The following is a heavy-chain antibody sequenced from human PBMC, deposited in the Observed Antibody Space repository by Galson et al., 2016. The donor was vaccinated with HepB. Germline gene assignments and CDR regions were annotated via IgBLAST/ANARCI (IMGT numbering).Heavy chain of an antibody. D-gene: IGHD1-1*01. CDR1: GFTFKTFG. CDR2: IWNESSRK. J-gene: IGHJ1*01. CDR3: VTGNQNYCGC. V-gene: IGHV3-33*01. Sequence: SLRLSCAASGFTFKTFGMHWVRQAPGKGLEWLAVIWNESSRKSYAEAVKGRFTVSRDNVNNTLILDMNILRPEDTATDYCVTGNQNYCGCWGQGALVSVSS.